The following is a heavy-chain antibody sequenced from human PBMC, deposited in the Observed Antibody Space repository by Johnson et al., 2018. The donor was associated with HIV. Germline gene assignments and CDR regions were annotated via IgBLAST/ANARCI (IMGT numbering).Heavy chain of an antibody. J-gene: IGHJ3*02. V-gene: IGHV3-30*18. CDR1: GFTFDDYA. CDR2: ISYDGSNK. Sequence: QMLLVESGGVVVQPGGSLRLSCAASGFTFDDYAMHWVRQAPGKGLEWVAVISYDGSNKYYADSVKGRFTISRDNSKNTLYLQMNSRRAEDTAVYYCAKDLQEPQRGEHALAQDAFDIWGQGTMVTVSS. CDR3: AKDLQEPQRGEHALAQDAFDI. D-gene: IGHD1/OR15-1a*01.